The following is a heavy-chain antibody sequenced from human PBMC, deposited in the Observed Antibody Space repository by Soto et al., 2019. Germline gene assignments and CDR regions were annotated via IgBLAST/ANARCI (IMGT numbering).Heavy chain of an antibody. V-gene: IGHV3-30*04. CDR1: GFTFSSYA. Sequence: GESLKISCAASGFTFSSYAMHWVRQAPGKGLEWVAVIPYDGSNKYYAGSGKGRFTISRDNSKNTLYLQINSLRAEDSAVYYCARDSSIMTTVVADAFDIWGQGTMVTVSS. J-gene: IGHJ3*02. CDR2: IPYDGSNK. D-gene: IGHD4-17*01. CDR3: ARDSSIMTTVVADAFDI.